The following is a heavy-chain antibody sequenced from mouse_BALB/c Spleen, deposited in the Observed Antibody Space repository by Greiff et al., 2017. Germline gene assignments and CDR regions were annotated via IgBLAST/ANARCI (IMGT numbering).Heavy chain of an antibody. Sequence: EVQLVESGGGLVKPGGSLKLSCAASGFTFSSYAMSWVRQTPEKRLEWVASISSGGSTYYPDSVKGRFTISRDNARNILYLQMSSLRSEDTAMYYCARVDYFYFDYWGQGTTLTVSS. D-gene: IGHD1-1*02. CDR2: ISSGGST. J-gene: IGHJ2*01. CDR1: GFTFSSYA. V-gene: IGHV5-6-5*01. CDR3: ARVDYFYFDY.